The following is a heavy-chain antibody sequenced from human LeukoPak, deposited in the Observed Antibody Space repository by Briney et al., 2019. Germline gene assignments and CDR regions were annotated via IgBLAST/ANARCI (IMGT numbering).Heavy chain of an antibody. CDR1: GFTFSSYS. J-gene: IGHJ4*02. Sequence: GGSLRLSCAASGFTFSSYSMNWVRQAPGKGLEWVSSISSSSSYIYYADSVKRRFTISRDNAKNSLYLQMNSLRAEDTAVYYWARESATTGDFDYWGQGTLVTVSS. V-gene: IGHV3-21*01. D-gene: IGHD4-17*01. CDR2: ISSSSSYI. CDR3: ARESATTGDFDY.